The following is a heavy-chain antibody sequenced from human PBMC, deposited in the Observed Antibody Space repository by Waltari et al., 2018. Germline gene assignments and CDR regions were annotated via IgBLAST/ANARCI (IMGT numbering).Heavy chain of an antibody. V-gene: IGHV1-69*08. CDR2: IIPIFGTA. CDR1: GGTFSSYA. D-gene: IGHD6-13*01. J-gene: IGHJ3*02. Sequence: QVQLVQSGAEVKKPGSSVKVSCKASGGTFSSYAISWVRQAPGQGIEWMGRIIPIFGTANYAQKLQGRVTITADKSTSTAYMELSSLRSEDTAVYYCARAELGIAAAGTPILAAFDIWGQGTMVTVSS. CDR3: ARAELGIAAAGTPILAAFDI.